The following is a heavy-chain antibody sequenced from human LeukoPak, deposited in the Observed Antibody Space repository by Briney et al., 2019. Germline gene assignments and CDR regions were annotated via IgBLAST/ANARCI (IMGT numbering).Heavy chain of an antibody. J-gene: IGHJ4*02. CDR1: GGSISSYY. Sequence: PSETLSLTCTVSGGSISSYYWSWIRQPPGKGLEWIGYIYDSGSTTYNPSLKSRVTISGDTSKNQFSLKLSSVTAADTAVYYCARGKVEYTSSSYFDYWGQGTLVTVSS. D-gene: IGHD6-6*01. CDR2: IYDSGST. V-gene: IGHV4-59*01. CDR3: ARGKVEYTSSSYFDY.